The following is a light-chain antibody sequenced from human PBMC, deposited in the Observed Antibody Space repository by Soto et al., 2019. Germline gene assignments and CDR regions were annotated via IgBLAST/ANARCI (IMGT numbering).Light chain of an antibody. CDR2: GAS. Sequence: EIVMTQSPATLSVSPGERATLSCRASQSVSNYLAWYQQKPGQAPRLLIYGASTRATGIPARFSGGGSETDFTLTISSLQSEDFATYYCQHYDSYPWTFGQGTKIEIK. CDR1: QSVSNY. V-gene: IGKV3-15*01. J-gene: IGKJ1*01. CDR3: QHYDSYPWT.